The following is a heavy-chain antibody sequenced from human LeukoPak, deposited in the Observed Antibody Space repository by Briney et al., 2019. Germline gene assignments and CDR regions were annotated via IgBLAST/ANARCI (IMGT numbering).Heavy chain of an antibody. CDR3: ARDGQQLAPYTMDV. V-gene: IGHV3-33*01. Sequence: GGSLRLSCAASGFIFRSHAMHWVRQAPGKGLEWVAQIWYDGSNKYYTDSVKGRFTISRDNSESTLYVQMNSLRAEDTAAYYCARDGQQLAPYTMDVWGQGTTVTVSS. CDR2: IWYDGSNK. CDR1: GFIFRSHA. D-gene: IGHD6-13*01. J-gene: IGHJ6*02.